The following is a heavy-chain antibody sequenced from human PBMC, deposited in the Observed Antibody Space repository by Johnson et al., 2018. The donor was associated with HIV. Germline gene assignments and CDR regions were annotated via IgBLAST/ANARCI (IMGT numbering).Heavy chain of an antibody. Sequence: EQLVESGGGLVQPGGSLRLSCAASGFTFSSYDMHWVRQATGKGLEWVSAIGTAGDTYYTDSVKGRFTISRDNSKNTLFLLMSSLRADDTAVYYCARVRRSGWFDNDAFDIWGQGTMVTVSS. CDR3: ARVRRSGWFDNDAFDI. V-gene: IGHV3-13*01. D-gene: IGHD6-19*01. CDR2: IGTAGDT. CDR1: GFTFSSYD. J-gene: IGHJ3*02.